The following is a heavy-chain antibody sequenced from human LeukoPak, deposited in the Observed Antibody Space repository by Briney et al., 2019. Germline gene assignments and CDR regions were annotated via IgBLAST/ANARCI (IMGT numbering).Heavy chain of an antibody. J-gene: IGHJ4*02. CDR1: GYTLTELS. CDR2: FDPEDGET. Sequence: GASVKVSCKVSGYTLTELSMHWVRQAPGKGLEWMGGFDPEDGETIYAQKFQGRVTMTEGTSTDTAYMELSSLRSEDTAVYYCATSPDSVTKGYWGQGTLVTVSS. CDR3: ATSPDSVTKGY. V-gene: IGHV1-24*01. D-gene: IGHD4-17*01.